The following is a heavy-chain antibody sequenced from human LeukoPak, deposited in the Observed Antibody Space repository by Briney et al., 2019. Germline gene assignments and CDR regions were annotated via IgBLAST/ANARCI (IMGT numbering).Heavy chain of an antibody. V-gene: IGHV3-23*01. Sequence: GGSLRLSCAASGFTFSSYAMSWVRQAPGKGLEWVSAISGSGGSTYYADSVKGRFTISRDNSKNTLYLQMNSLRAEDTAVYYCAKDPGYSSYHAAIDYWSQGTLVTVSS. J-gene: IGHJ4*02. CDR3: AKDPGYSSYHAAIDY. CDR2: ISGSGGST. CDR1: GFTFSSYA. D-gene: IGHD6-19*01.